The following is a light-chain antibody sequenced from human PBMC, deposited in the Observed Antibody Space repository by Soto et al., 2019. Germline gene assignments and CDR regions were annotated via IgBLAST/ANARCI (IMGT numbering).Light chain of an antibody. CDR1: QSVSSSY. V-gene: IGKV3-20*01. CDR3: QKYGSSTIT. Sequence: ELVSTQSPGTLSLSPGDSATLSCRASQSVSSSYLAWYQQKPGQAPRLLIYGESSRATGIPDRLSGSGSGTDLNLTISRLEPEDFAVYYCQKYGSSTITFGQGTRLEIK. CDR2: GES. J-gene: IGKJ5*01.